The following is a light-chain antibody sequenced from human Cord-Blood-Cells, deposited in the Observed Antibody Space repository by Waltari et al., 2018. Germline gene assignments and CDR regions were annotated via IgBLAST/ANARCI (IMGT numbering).Light chain of an antibody. J-gene: IGKJ2*01. CDR1: QSVSSN. CDR2: GAS. V-gene: IGKV3-15*01. CDR3: QQYNNWPLYT. Sequence: EIVMTQSPATLSVSAGERATLSCRASQSVSSNLAWYQQKHGQAPRLLIYGASTRATGIPARFSGSGSGTEFTLTISSLQSEDFAVYYCQQYNNWPLYTFGQGTKLEIK.